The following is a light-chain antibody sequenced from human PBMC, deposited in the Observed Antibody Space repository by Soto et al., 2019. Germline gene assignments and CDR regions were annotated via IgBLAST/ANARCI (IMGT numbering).Light chain of an antibody. CDR3: QQYNYHCT. V-gene: IGKV1-5*03. CDR1: QSIRAW. J-gene: IGKJ2*02. CDR2: KAS. Sequence: DIQMTQFPSTLSASIGDRVTITFRASQSIRAWVDWYQQKPGKVPKLLLYKASSLENGVPERFSGSGFGTKFTLTISNLQPDDSATYYCQQYNYHCTFAQGTKLEIK.